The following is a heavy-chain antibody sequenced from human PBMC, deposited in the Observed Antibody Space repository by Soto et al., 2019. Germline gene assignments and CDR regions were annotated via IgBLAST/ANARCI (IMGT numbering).Heavy chain of an antibody. CDR3: AKGDSSGWFFYFDY. J-gene: IGHJ4*02. CDR2: ISGSGGST. Sequence: AGCLGISCAASVSPFSRYAVSWVRQAPGKGLEWVSAISGSGGSTYYADSVKGRFTIPRDNSKNTLYLQMNSLRAEDTAVYYCAKGDSSGWFFYFDYWGQGTLVTGSS. V-gene: IGHV3-23*01. D-gene: IGHD6-19*01. CDR1: VSPFSRYA.